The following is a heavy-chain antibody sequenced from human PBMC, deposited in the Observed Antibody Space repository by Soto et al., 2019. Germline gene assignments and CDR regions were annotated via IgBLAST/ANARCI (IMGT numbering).Heavy chain of an antibody. CDR3: ARLVDSTSAYGMDV. V-gene: IGHV4-59*08. Sequence: SETLSLTCTVSGGSISSYYWSWIRQPPGKGLEWIGYIYYSGSTNYNPSLKSRVTISVDTSKNQFSLKLISVTAADTAVYYCARLVDSTSAYGMDVWGQGTTVTVSS. CDR2: IYYSGST. J-gene: IGHJ6*02. CDR1: GGSISSYY. D-gene: IGHD3-9*01.